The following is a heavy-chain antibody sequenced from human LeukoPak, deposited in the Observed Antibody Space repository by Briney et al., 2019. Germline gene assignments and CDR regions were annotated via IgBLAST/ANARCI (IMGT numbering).Heavy chain of an antibody. J-gene: IGHJ4*02. CDR2: IIPIFGTA. Sequence: GASVTVSFKASGGTFSSYAISWVRQAPGQGLEWMGGIIPIFGTANYAQRFQGRVTITADESTSTAYMELSSLRSEDTAVYYCAKRTPYYDSSGYSLGFDYWGQGTLVTVSS. V-gene: IGHV1-69*13. CDR3: AKRTPYYDSSGYSLGFDY. D-gene: IGHD3-22*01. CDR1: GGTFSSYA.